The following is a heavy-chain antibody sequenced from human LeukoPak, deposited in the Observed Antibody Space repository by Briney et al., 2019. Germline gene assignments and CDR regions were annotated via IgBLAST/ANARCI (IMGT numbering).Heavy chain of an antibody. CDR2: ISYDGSNK. Sequence: PGGSLRLSCAASGFTFSSYDMHWVRQAPGKGLEWVTVISYDGSNKHYGDSVKGRFTISRDNSKNTLYLEMNSLRAEDTAVYYCAKEGSNGDFDYWGQGTLVTVSS. CDR1: GFTFSSYD. CDR3: AKEGSNGDFDY. J-gene: IGHJ4*02. V-gene: IGHV3-30*18. D-gene: IGHD1-26*01.